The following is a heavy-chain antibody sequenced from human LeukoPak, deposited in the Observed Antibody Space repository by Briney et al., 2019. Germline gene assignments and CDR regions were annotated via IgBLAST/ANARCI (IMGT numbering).Heavy chain of an antibody. D-gene: IGHD6-6*01. V-gene: IGHV3-23*01. CDR3: AKEWYSSSSLDYFDY. CDR2: ISGSGGST. J-gene: IGHJ4*02. Sequence: GGTLRLSCAASGFTFSSYGMSWVRQAPGKGLEWVSAISGSGGSTYYADSVKGRFTISRDNSKNTLYLQMNSLRAEDTAVYYCAKEWYSSSSLDYFDYWGQGTLVTVSS. CDR1: GFTFSSYG.